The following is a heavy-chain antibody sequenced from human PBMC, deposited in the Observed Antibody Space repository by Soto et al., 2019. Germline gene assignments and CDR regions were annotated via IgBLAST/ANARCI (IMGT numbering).Heavy chain of an antibody. CDR3: ARVEDSSGYYHPPIDY. J-gene: IGHJ4*02. CDR1: EITFSAYA. V-gene: IGHV3-23*01. CDR2: ISANTLGT. D-gene: IGHD3-22*01. Sequence: GGSLRLSCAASEITFSAYAMGWVRQTPGKGLEWVSGISANTLGTYYADSVKGRFTVSRDNSNNILYLQMNFLRAEDTAVYYCARVEDSSGYYHPPIDYWGQGTRVTVSS.